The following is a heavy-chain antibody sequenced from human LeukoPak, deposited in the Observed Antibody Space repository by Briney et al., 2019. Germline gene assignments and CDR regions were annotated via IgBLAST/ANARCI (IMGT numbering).Heavy chain of an antibody. CDR1: GYTFTGYY. Sequence: APVKVSCKASGYTFTGYYMHWVRQAPGQGLEWMGWINPNSGGTNYAQKFQGRVTMTRDTSISTAYMELSRLRSDDTAVYYCALIAYCSSTSCFDYWGQGTLVTVSS. J-gene: IGHJ4*02. CDR2: INPNSGGT. CDR3: ALIAYCSSTSCFDY. V-gene: IGHV1-2*02. D-gene: IGHD2-2*01.